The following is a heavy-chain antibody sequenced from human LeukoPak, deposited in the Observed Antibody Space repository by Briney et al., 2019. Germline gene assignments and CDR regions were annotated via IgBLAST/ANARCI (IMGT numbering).Heavy chain of an antibody. CDR1: GGSFSGYY. CDR3: ARAYGAKYFFDS. D-gene: IGHD4-23*01. Sequence: SETLSLTCAVYGGSFSGYYWSWIRQPPGKGLEWIGEIIHSGSTNYNPSLKSRVTLSVDTSKNQFSLKVSSVTAADTGVYYCARAYGAKYFFDSWGQGTLVTVSS. J-gene: IGHJ4*02. CDR2: IIHSGST. V-gene: IGHV4-34*12.